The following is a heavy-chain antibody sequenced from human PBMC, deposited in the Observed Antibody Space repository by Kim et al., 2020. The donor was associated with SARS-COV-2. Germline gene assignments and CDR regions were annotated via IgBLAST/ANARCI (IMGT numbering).Heavy chain of an antibody. Sequence: VKGRFTISRDNAKNSLYLQMNSLRAEDTAVYYCARANSSGWYWQTYYFDYWGQGTLVTVSS. CDR3: ARANSSGWYWQTYYFDY. V-gene: IGHV3-48*03. J-gene: IGHJ4*02. D-gene: IGHD6-19*01.